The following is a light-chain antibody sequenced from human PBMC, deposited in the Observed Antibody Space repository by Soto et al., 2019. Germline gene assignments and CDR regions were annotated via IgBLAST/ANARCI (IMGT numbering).Light chain of an antibody. J-gene: IGKJ4*01. Sequence: DIQMTQSPSSLSASVGDRVTITCRASQGISSYLAWYQQKPGKDPKLLISAAYTLQSGVPSRFSGSRSGTDFTLTISSLQPEDVATYYCQKYNSAPLTFGGGTKVEIK. CDR1: QGISSY. CDR2: AAY. V-gene: IGKV1-27*01. CDR3: QKYNSAPLT.